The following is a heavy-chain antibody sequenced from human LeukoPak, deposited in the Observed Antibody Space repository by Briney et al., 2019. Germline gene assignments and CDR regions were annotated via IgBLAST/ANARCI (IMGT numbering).Heavy chain of an antibody. D-gene: IGHD2-15*01. Sequence: SETLSLTCTVSGGSISSYYWSWIRQPPGKGLEWIGYIYYSGSTNYNPSLKSRVTISVDTSKNQFSLKLSSVTAADTAVYYCARELGFYCSGGSCPNWFDPWGQGTLVTVSS. CDR2: IYYSGST. CDR3: ARELGFYCSGGSCPNWFDP. V-gene: IGHV4-59*01. CDR1: GGSISSYY. J-gene: IGHJ5*02.